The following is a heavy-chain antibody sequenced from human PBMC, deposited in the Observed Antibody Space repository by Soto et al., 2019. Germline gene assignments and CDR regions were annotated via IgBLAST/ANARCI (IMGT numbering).Heavy chain of an antibody. CDR2: IGTAGDT. D-gene: IGHD2-15*01. V-gene: IGHV3-13*01. Sequence: EVQLVESGGGLVQPGGSLRLSCAASGFTFSSYDMHWVRQATGKGLEWVSAIGTAGDTYYPGSVKGRFTISRENAKNSLYLQMNSLRAGDTAVYYCAREIECSGGSCYPAGFDYWGQGTLVTVSS. CDR1: GFTFSSYD. J-gene: IGHJ4*02. CDR3: AREIECSGGSCYPAGFDY.